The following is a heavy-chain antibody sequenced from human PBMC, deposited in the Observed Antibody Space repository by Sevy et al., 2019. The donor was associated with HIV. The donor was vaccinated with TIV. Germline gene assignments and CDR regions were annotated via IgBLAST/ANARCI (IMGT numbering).Heavy chain of an antibody. J-gene: IGHJ4*02. V-gene: IGHV3-21*01. CDR3: ARGVAVAGTNSNPVTNY. CDR1: GFTFSSYS. CDR2: ISSSSSYI. D-gene: IGHD6-19*01. Sequence: GESLKISCAASGFTFSSYSMNWVRQAPGKGLEWVSSISSSSSYIYYADSVKGRFTISRDNAKNSLYLQMNSLRAEDTAVYYCARGVAVAGTNSNPVTNYWGQGTLVTVSS.